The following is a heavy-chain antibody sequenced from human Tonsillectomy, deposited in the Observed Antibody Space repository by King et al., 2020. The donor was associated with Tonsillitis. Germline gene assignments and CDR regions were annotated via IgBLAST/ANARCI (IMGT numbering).Heavy chain of an antibody. J-gene: IGHJ4*02. D-gene: IGHD3-10*01. CDR1: GGSISSYY. V-gene: IGHV4-59*08. CDR3: ARLWLGESPYFDY. Sequence: VQLQESGPGLVKPPETLSLTCTVSGGSISSYYWSWIRQPPGKGLEWIGYFYYSGSTNYNPSLKSRVTMSVDTSKNQFSLKLSSVTAADTATYYCARLWLGESPYFDYWGQGALVIVSS. CDR2: FYYSGST.